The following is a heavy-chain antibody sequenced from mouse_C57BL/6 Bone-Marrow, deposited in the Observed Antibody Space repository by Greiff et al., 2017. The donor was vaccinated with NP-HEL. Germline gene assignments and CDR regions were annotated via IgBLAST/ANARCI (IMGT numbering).Heavy chain of an antibody. CDR3: AILEAY. J-gene: IGHJ3*01. Sequence: VKLMESGAELARPGASVKLSCKASGYTFTSYGISWVKQRTGQGLEWIGEIYPRSGNTYYNEKFKGKATLTADKSSSTAYMELRSLTSEDSAVYFCAILEAYWGQGTLVTVSA. CDR2: IYPRSGNT. V-gene: IGHV1-81*01. D-gene: IGHD2-10*02. CDR1: GYTFTSYG.